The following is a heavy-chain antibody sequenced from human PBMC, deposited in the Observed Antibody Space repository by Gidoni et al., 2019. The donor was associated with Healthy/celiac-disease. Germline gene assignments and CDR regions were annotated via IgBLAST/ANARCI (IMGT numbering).Heavy chain of an antibody. J-gene: IGHJ4*02. V-gene: IGHV6-1*01. Sequence: QVQLQQSGPGLVKPSQTLPLTCAISGDSVSSNSAPSNWIRQSPSRGLEWLGRTYYRSKWYNDYAVSVKSRITINPDTSKNQFSLQLNSVTPEDTAVYYCARALPYCSGGSCYSGGLDYWGQGTLVTVSS. CDR3: ARALPYCSGGSCYSGGLDY. CDR2: TYYRSKWYN. D-gene: IGHD2-15*01. CDR1: GDSVSSNSAP.